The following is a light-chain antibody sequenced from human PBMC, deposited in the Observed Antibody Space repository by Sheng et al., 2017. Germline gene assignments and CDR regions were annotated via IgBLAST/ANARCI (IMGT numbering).Light chain of an antibody. Sequence: QSVLTQPPSTSGTPGQRVTISCSGNFSNIGSKTVSWYQQLPGTAPKLLIYGNNQRPSGVPDRFSGSKSGTSASLAISGLQSDDEADYYCATWGASLNGRVFGGGTKLTVL. J-gene: IGLJ3*02. CDR2: GNN. CDR1: FSNIGSKT. V-gene: IGLV1-44*01. CDR3: ATWGASLNGRV.